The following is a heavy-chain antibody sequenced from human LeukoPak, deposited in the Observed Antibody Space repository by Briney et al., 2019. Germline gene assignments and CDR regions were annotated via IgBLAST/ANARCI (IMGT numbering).Heavy chain of an antibody. V-gene: IGHV3-11*04. J-gene: IGHJ4*02. CDR1: GASISSNNYY. Sequence: LSLTCTVSGASISSNNYYWGWVRQAPGKGLEWVSYISSSGSTIYYADSVKGRFTISRDNAKNSLSLQMNSLRAENTAVYYCAREGWRDGFNYFDYWGQGTLVTVSS. CDR3: AREGWRDGFNYFDY. CDR2: ISSSGSTI. D-gene: IGHD5-24*01.